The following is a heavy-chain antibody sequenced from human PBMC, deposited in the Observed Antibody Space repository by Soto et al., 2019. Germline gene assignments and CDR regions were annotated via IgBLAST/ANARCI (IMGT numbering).Heavy chain of an antibody. V-gene: IGHV1-46*01. D-gene: IGHD6-6*01. CDR2: INPFGGST. J-gene: IGHJ4*02. Sequence: ASVKVSCKASGYTFTSYYMHWVRQAPGQGPEWVGIINPFGGSTSYAQNFQGRITMTSDTSTSTVYMELSSLRSEDTAVYYCARALPRIAASREGDYWGQGTLVTVSS. CDR1: GYTFTSYY. CDR3: ARALPRIAASREGDY.